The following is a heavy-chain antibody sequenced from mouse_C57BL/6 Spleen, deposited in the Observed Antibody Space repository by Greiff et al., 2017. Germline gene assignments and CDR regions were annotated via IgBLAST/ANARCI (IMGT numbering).Heavy chain of an antibody. CDR1: GYAFSSSW. J-gene: IGHJ4*01. CDR3: ASTLLQDYAMDY. V-gene: IGHV1-82*01. Sequence: QVQLQQSGPELVKPGASVKISCKASGYAFSSSWMNWVKQRPGTGLEWIGRIYPGDGDTNYNGKFKGKATLTADKSSSTAYMQLSSLTSEDSAVYFCASTLLQDYAMDYWGQGTSVTVSS. CDR2: IYPGDGDT. D-gene: IGHD1-1*01.